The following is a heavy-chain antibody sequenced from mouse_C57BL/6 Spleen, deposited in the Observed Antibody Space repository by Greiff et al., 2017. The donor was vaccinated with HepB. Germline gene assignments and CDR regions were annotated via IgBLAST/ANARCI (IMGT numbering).Heavy chain of an antibody. CDR3: TTGIERYFDV. Sequence: VQLQQSGAELVRPGASVKLSCTASGFNIKDDYMHWVKQRPEQGLEWIGWIDPENGDTEYASKFQGKATITADTSSNTAYLQLSSLTSEDTAVYYCTTGIERYFDVWGTGTTVTVSS. J-gene: IGHJ1*03. V-gene: IGHV14-4*01. CDR1: GFNIKDDY. CDR2: IDPENGDT.